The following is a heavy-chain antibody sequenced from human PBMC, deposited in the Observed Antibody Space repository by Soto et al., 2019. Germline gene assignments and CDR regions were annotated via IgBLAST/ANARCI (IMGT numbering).Heavy chain of an antibody. Sequence: GESLKISCKGSGYSFTSYSITWVCQMPGKGLEWMGRLDPTDSYTNYSPSFQGHVTISADKSINTAYLQWSSLKASDSAMYYCARPYSSSWDIDYWGQGTLATVSS. J-gene: IGHJ4*02. CDR2: LDPTDSYT. V-gene: IGHV5-10-1*01. CDR3: ARPYSSSWDIDY. CDR1: GYSFTSYS. D-gene: IGHD6-13*01.